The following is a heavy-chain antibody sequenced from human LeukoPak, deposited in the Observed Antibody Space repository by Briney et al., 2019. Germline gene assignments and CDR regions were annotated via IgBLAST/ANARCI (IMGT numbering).Heavy chain of an antibody. CDR2: TYYRSKWYN. CDR3: AGVWSSPPYYDFWSGYYEDYYGMDV. Sequence: SQTLSLTCAISGDSVSSNSAAWNWIRQSPSRGLEWLGRTYYRSKWYNDYAVSVKSRITINPDTSKNQFSLQLNSVTPEDTAVYYCAGVWSSPPYYDFWSGYYEDYYGMDVWGQGTTVTVSS. CDR1: GDSVSSNSAA. D-gene: IGHD3-3*01. J-gene: IGHJ6*02. V-gene: IGHV6-1*01.